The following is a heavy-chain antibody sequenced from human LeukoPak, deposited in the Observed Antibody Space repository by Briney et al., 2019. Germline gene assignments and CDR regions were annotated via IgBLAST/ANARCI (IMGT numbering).Heavy chain of an antibody. CDR3: ARDRGITGTSDGFDI. Sequence: ASVKVSCKASGYTFTSYYMYWVRQAPGQGLEWMGIFNPSGGTTSYAQKFRGRVTMTRDTSTSTVYMELSSLRSEDTAVYYYARDRGITGTSDGFDIWGQGTMVTVSS. J-gene: IGHJ3*02. CDR2: FNPSGGTT. V-gene: IGHV1-46*01. CDR1: GYTFTSYY. D-gene: IGHD1-20*01.